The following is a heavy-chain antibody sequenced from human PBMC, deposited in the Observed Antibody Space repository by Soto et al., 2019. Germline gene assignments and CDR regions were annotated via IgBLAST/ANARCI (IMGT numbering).Heavy chain of an antibody. V-gene: IGHV3-23*01. CDR1: GFTFSSYA. CDR3: AKHGVILLFISPRGAMYV. D-gene: IGHD3-22*01. J-gene: IGHJ6*02. Sequence: GGSLRLSCAASGFTFSSYAMSWVRQAPGKGLEWVSAISGSGGSTYYADSVKGRFTISRDNSKNTLYLQMNSLRAEDTAVYYCAKHGVILLFISPRGAMYVWGQGTTVTVS. CDR2: ISGSGGST.